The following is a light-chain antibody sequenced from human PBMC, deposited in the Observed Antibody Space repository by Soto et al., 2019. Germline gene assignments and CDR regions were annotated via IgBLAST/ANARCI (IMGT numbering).Light chain of an antibody. V-gene: IGKV1-27*01. Sequence: DIQMTQSPSSLSASVGDRVTITCRASQGISNYLAWYQQKPGKVPKLLIYAASTLQLGVPSRFSGSESRTDFTLNISSLQPEDVATYYCQKYNGAPLTFGQGTQVEIE. CDR2: AAS. J-gene: IGKJ1*01. CDR1: QGISNY. CDR3: QKYNGAPLT.